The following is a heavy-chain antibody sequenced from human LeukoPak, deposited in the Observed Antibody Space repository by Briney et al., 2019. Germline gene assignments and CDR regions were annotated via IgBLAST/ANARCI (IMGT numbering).Heavy chain of an antibody. Sequence: PGGSLRLSCAASGFTFSDYYMSWIRQAPGKGLEWVSYISSSGCTIYYADSVKGRFTISRDNAKSSLYLQMNSLRAEDTAVYYCARANGYSYEIDYWGQGTLVTVSS. CDR1: GFTFSDYY. CDR3: ARANGYSYEIDY. D-gene: IGHD5-18*01. J-gene: IGHJ4*02. V-gene: IGHV3-11*01. CDR2: ISSSGCTI.